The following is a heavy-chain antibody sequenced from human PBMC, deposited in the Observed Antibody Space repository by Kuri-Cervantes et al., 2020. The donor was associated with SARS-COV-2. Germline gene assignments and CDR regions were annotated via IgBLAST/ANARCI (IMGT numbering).Heavy chain of an antibody. CDR2: ISGSGGST. J-gene: IGHJ6*02. V-gene: IGHV3-23*01. D-gene: IGHD3-3*01. CDR3: AKVRGYYSYYGMDV. Sequence: GESLKISCAASGFTVSSNYMSWVRQAPGKGLEWVSAISGSGGSTYYADSVKGWFTISRDNSKNTLYLQMNSLRAEDTAVYYCAKVRGYYSYYGMDVWGQGTMVTVSS. CDR1: GFTVSSNY.